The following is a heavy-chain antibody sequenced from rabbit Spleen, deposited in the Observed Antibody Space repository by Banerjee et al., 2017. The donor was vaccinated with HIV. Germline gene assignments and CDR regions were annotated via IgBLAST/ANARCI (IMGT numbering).Heavy chain of an antibody. V-gene: IGHV1S7*01. Sequence: QLKESGGGLVQPGGSLKLSCKVSGFDFSSYYMTWVRQAPGKGLEWTGYIDPVFGNTYYASWVNGRFTISSDNAQNTVDLQMNSLTAADTATYFCARDLAGVIGWNFSLWGPGTLVTVS. CDR2: IDPVFGNT. J-gene: IGHJ4*01. D-gene: IGHD4-1*01. CDR1: GFDFSSYY. CDR3: ARDLAGVIGWNFSL.